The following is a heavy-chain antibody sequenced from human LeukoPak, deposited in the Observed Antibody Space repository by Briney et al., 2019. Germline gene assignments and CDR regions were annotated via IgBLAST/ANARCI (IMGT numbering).Heavy chain of an antibody. Sequence: SETLSLTCTVSGGSINSYYWSWIRQPPGKGLEWIGYIYYSGSTNYNPSLKSRVTISVDTSKNQFSLKMSSVTAADTAVYYCARAREGQIKNWFEPWGQGTLVNVSS. D-gene: IGHD5-24*01. CDR2: IYYSGST. CDR1: GGSINSYY. J-gene: IGHJ5*01. V-gene: IGHV4-59*01. CDR3: ARAREGQIKNWFEP.